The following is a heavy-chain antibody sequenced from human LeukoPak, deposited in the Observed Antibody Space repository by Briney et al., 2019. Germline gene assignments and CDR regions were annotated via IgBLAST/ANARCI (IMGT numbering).Heavy chain of an antibody. V-gene: IGHV3-15*01. CDR3: AKDSCSGGSCYYFDY. Sequence: GGSLRLSCAAYGFTFSSYSMNWVRQAPGKGLEWVGRIKSKTDGGTTDYAAPVKGRFTISRDDSKNTLYLQMNSLRAEDTAVYYCAKDSCSGGSCYYFDYWGQGTLVTVSS. CDR2: IKSKTDGGTT. CDR1: GFTFSSYS. D-gene: IGHD2-15*01. J-gene: IGHJ4*02.